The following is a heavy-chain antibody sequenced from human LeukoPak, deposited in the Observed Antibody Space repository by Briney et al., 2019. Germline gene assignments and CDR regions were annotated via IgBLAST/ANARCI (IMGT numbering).Heavy chain of an antibody. CDR1: GGSISSGSYY. D-gene: IGHD1-26*01. V-gene: IGHV4-61*02. J-gene: IGHJ4*02. CDR2: IYTSGST. Sequence: SETLSLTCTVSGGSISSGSYYCSWIRQPAGKGLEWIGRIYTSGSTNYNPSLKSRVTISVDTSKNQFSLKLSSVTAADTAVYYCARARAVGMIGYWDQGTLVTVSS. CDR3: ARARAVGMIGY.